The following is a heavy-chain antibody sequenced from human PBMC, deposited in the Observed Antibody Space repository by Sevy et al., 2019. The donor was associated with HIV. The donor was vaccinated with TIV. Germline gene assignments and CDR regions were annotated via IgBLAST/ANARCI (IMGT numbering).Heavy chain of an antibody. J-gene: IGHJ4*02. V-gene: IGHV3-15*07. Sequence: GGSLRLSCAASGFTLNKAWMNWVRQAPGKGLGWGGRIKSETDGGTTDYAEPVKGRFSISRDDSKNTLYLQMNSLKIEDTAVYYCSMEDGYNYFDYWGQGALVTVSS. CDR2: IKSETDGGTT. CDR3: SMEDGYNYFDY. D-gene: IGHD5-12*01. CDR1: GFTLNKAW.